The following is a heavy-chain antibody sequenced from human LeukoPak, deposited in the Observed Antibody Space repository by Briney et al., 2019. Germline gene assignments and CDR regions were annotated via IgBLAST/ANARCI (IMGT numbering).Heavy chain of an antibody. D-gene: IGHD2-15*01. CDR3: ATEYCSGGSCYSMDY. CDR2: IDPSDSYT. J-gene: IGHJ4*02. V-gene: IGHV5-10-1*01. CDR1: GYSFTSYW. Sequence: GESLKISCKGSGYSFTSYWISWVRQMPGKGLEWMGRIDPSDSYTNYGPSFQGHVTISADKSISTAYLQWSSLKASDTAMYYCATEYCSGGSCYSMDYWGQGTLVTVSS.